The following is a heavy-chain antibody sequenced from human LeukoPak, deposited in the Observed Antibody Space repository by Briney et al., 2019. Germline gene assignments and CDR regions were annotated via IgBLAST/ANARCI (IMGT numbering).Heavy chain of an antibody. CDR3: ASGEQLVLFDY. J-gene: IGHJ4*02. D-gene: IGHD6-6*01. V-gene: IGHV1-69*13. Sequence: PVKVSCMASGGPLNKYAIRRVRQDHEQGIEWMGGIIPIFGTANYAQKFQGRVTITADESTSTAYMELSSLRSDDTAVYYCASGEQLVLFDYWGQGTLVTVSS. CDR2: IIPIFGTA. CDR1: GGPLNKYA.